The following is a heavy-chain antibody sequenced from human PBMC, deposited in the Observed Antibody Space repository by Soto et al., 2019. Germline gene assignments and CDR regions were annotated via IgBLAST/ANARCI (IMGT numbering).Heavy chain of an antibody. J-gene: IGHJ6*02. D-gene: IGHD3-3*01. CDR2: IYYSGST. CDR3: ARDGSSIDFLGYGMDV. Sequence: PSETLSLTCTVSGGSISSGDYYWSWIRQPPGKGLEWIGYIYYSGSTYYNPSLKSRVTISVDTSKNQFSLKLSSVTAADTAVFYCARDGSSIDFLGYGMDVWGQGTTVTVSS. CDR1: GGSISSGDYY. V-gene: IGHV4-30-4*01.